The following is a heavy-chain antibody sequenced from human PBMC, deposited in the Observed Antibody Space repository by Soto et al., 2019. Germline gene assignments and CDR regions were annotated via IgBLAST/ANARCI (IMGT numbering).Heavy chain of an antibody. CDR1: GGSISSYY. D-gene: IGHD3-22*01. J-gene: IGHJ4*02. CDR2: IYYSGST. Sequence: SETLSLTCTVSGGSISSYYWSWIRQPPGKGLEWIGYIYYSGSTNYNPSLKSRVTISVDTSKNQFSLKLSSVTAADTVVYYCARAPPTRGYYDSSGYPDYWGQGTLVTVSS. V-gene: IGHV4-59*01. CDR3: ARAPPTRGYYDSSGYPDY.